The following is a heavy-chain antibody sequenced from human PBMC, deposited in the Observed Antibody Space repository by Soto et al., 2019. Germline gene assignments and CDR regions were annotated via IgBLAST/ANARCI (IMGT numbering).Heavy chain of an antibody. Sequence: WASVKVSCKASGYTFTSYGISWVRQAPGQGLEWMGWISAYNGNTNYAQKLQGRVTMTTDTSTSTAYMELRSLRSDDTAVYYCARWIVVVPASPFDPWGQGTLVPSPQ. CDR1: GYTFTSYG. V-gene: IGHV1-18*04. J-gene: IGHJ5*02. CDR2: ISAYNGNT. D-gene: IGHD2-2*01. CDR3: ARWIVVVPASPFDP.